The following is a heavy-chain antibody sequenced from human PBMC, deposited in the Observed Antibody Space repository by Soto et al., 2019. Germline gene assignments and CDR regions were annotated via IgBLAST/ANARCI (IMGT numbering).Heavy chain of an antibody. V-gene: IGHV1-8*01. D-gene: IGHD4-17*01. CDR1: GYTFTSYD. J-gene: IGHJ5*02. CDR2: MNPNSGNT. Sequence: QVQVVQSGAEVKKPGASVKVSCKASGYTFTSYDINWVRQATGQGVEYLGWMNPNSGNTGYVKKFQGIVTMTRDTSMSTAYKELSSLRSEDTAVYYCARVIKYCDYSRWRDPWVPGPLVTVSS. CDR3: ARVIKYCDYSRWRDP.